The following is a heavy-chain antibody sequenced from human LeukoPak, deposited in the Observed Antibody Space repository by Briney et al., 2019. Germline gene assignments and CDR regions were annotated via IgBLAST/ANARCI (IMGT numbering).Heavy chain of an antibody. Sequence: SVKVSCKASGYTFTSYDISWVRQAPGQGLEWMGGIIPIFGTASYAQKFQGRVTITADKSTSTAYMELSSLRSEDTAVYYCARDPLEGYDILTGYYPSGDYWGQGTLVTVSS. CDR3: ARDPLEGYDILTGYYPSGDY. CDR2: IIPIFGTA. CDR1: GYTFTSYD. V-gene: IGHV1-69*06. D-gene: IGHD3-9*01. J-gene: IGHJ4*02.